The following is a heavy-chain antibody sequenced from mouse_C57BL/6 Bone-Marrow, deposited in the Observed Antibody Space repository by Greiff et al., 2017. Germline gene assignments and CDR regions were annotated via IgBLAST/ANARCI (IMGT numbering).Heavy chain of an antibody. J-gene: IGHJ4*01. Sequence: EVQLVESGGDLVKPGGSLKLSCAASGFTFSSYGMSWVRQTPDKRLEWVATISSGGSYTYYPDSVKGRFTISRDNAKNTLYLQMSSLKSEDTAMYYCARRLGRYAIDYWGQGTSVTVSS. V-gene: IGHV5-6*01. D-gene: IGHD4-1*01. CDR2: ISSGGSYT. CDR1: GFTFSSYG. CDR3: ARRLGRYAIDY.